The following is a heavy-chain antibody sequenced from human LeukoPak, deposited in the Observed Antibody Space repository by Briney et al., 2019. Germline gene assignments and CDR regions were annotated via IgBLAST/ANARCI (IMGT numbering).Heavy chain of an antibody. Sequence: GGSLRLSCAASGFTFDGYAMHWVRQAPGKGLEWVSLISWDGGSTYYADSVKGRFTISRDNSKNSLYLQMNSLRAEDTALYYCAKDKHRDDILTGYDYWGQGTLVTVSS. J-gene: IGHJ4*02. CDR3: AKDKHRDDILTGYDY. CDR2: ISWDGGST. D-gene: IGHD3-9*01. V-gene: IGHV3-43D*04. CDR1: GFTFDGYA.